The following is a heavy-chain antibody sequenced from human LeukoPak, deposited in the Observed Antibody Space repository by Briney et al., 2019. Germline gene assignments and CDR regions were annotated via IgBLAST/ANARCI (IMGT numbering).Heavy chain of an antibody. D-gene: IGHD1-26*01. CDR2: ISPSAVST. J-gene: IGHJ4*02. CDR1: GFNFNNYA. V-gene: IGHV3-23*01. CDR3: ARAPYTGSYFVEF. Sequence: GGSLRLSCAASGFNFNNYAMTWVRQAPGKGLEWVSSISPSAVSTFYADSVQGRFTISKDYSKNTLYLQMSSLRAGDTAVYYCARAPYTGSYFVEFWGQGPQVTVSS.